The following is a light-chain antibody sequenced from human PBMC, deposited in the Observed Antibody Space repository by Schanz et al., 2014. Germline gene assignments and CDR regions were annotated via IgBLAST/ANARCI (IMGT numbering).Light chain of an antibody. CDR2: SAS. CDR1: QAISIY. CDR3: QQYDNLLLT. Sequence: DIQMTQSPSSLSASVGDRVSITCRASQAISIYLAWYQQKPGKVPKLLIYSASTLQSGVPSRFSGSGSGTDFTLTISSLQPEDIATYYCQQYDNLLLTFGGGTKVEIK. J-gene: IGKJ4*01. V-gene: IGKV1-27*01.